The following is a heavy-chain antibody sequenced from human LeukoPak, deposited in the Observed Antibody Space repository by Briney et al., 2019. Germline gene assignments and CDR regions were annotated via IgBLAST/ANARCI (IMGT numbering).Heavy chain of an antibody. Sequence: PSETLSLTCAVYGGSFSGYYWSWIRQPPGKGLEWIGEINRSGSTNYNPSLKSRVTISVDTSKNQSSLKLSSVTAADTAVYYCARRWELLSWFDPWGQGTLVTVSS. J-gene: IGHJ5*02. CDR2: INRSGST. CDR3: ARRWELLSWFDP. CDR1: GGSFSGYY. V-gene: IGHV4-34*01. D-gene: IGHD1-26*01.